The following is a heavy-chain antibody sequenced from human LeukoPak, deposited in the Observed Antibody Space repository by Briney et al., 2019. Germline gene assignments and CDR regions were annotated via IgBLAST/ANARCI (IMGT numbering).Heavy chain of an antibody. V-gene: IGHV4-38-2*02. CDR1: GYSIRTSHY. Sequence: SETLSLTCTVSGYSIRTSHYWGWIRQSPGKGLEWIGNIYRSGTTYYNPSLKSRVTISMDTSKNQFSLKLTSVTAADTAVYFCARDQRVGYCSSSSCYGAFDVWGQGTMVTVSS. CDR2: IYRSGTT. CDR3: ARDQRVGYCSSSSCYGAFDV. D-gene: IGHD2-2*01. J-gene: IGHJ3*01.